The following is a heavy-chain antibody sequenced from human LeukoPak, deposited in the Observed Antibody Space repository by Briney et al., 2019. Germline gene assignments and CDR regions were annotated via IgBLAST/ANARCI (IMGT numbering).Heavy chain of an antibody. CDR1: GFTFTTCG. V-gene: IGHV3-23*01. D-gene: IGHD2-2*03. CDR3: AKDSHWILFDD. CDR2: IGGSGTRT. J-gene: IGHJ4*02. Sequence: GGSLRLSCSASGFTFTTCGMNWVRQAPGKGLEWVSGIGGSGTRTYYADSVKGRFTISRDNSKNTLYLQMDSLRDEDTAVYYCAKDSHWILFDDWGQGTLVTVSS.